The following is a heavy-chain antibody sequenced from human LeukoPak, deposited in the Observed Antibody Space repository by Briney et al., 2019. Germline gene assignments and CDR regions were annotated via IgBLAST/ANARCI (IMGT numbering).Heavy chain of an antibody. J-gene: IGHJ2*01. CDR3: ARVFRRQDYYDSSGFLLDFDL. V-gene: IGHV4-61*01. CDR2: IYYSGST. D-gene: IGHD3-22*01. Sequence: PSETLSLTCTVSGGSISSSSYYWSWIRQPPGKGLEWIGYIYYSGSTNYNPSLKSRVTISVDTSKNQFSLKLSSVTAADTAVYYCARVFRRQDYYDSSGFLLDFDLWGRGTLVTVSS. CDR1: GGSISSSSYY.